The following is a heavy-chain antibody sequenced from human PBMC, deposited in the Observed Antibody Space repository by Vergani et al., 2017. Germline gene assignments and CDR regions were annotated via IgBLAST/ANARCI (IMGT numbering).Heavy chain of an antibody. V-gene: IGHV1-69*01. CDR3: ARGGGEYYDSSGYHFDY. D-gene: IGHD3-22*01. Sequence: QVQLVQSGAEVKKPGSSVKVSCKASGGTFSSYAISWVRQAPGQGLEWMGGVIPIFGTANYAQKFQGRVTLTADESTSTACMGLCSRRSEDTAVYYCARGGGEYYDSSGYHFDYWGQGTLVTVSS. CDR1: GGTFSSYA. J-gene: IGHJ4*02. CDR2: VIPIFGTA.